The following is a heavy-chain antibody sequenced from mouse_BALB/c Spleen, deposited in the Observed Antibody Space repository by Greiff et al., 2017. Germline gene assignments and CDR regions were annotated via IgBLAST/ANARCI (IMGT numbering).Heavy chain of an antibody. CDR3: ARGIGGLRHFAY. CDR1: GFTFTDYY. Sequence: EVMLVESGGGLVQPGGSLRLSCATSGFTFTDYYMSWVRQPPGKALEWLGFIRNKTNGYTIEYSASVKGRFTISRENSQSILYLQMNTMRAEDSATYYCARGIGGLRHFAYWGQGTLVTVSA. CDR2: IRNKTNGYTI. V-gene: IGHV7-3*02. J-gene: IGHJ3*01. D-gene: IGHD2-2*01.